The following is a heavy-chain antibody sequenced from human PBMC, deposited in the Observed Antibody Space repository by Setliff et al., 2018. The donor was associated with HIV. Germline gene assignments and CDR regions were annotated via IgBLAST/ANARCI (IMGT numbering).Heavy chain of an antibody. CDR1: GGSIYSSSYY. CDR2: IHYSGTT. D-gene: IGHD3-22*01. V-gene: IGHV4-39*01. J-gene: IGHJ4*02. CDR3: AKNYYDSSGYPDYFDY. Sequence: SETLSLTCTVSGGSIYSSSYYWGWIRRPPGKGLEWIGSIHYSGTTYYNPSLKSRVTISVDTSKNQFSLKLSSVTAADTAVYYCAKNYYDSSGYPDYFDYWSQGTLVTVSS.